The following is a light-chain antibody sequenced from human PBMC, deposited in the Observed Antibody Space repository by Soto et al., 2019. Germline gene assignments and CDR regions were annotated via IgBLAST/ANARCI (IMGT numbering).Light chain of an antibody. CDR3: SSYTSSSTLV. CDR2: DVS. Sequence: QSALTQPASVSGSPGQSITISCTGTSSDVGGYDYVSWYQQYPGKAPKVMIYDVSNRPSGVSNRFSGSKSGNTASLTISGLQAEDEADYYCSSYTSSSTLVFGGGTKVTVL. V-gene: IGLV2-14*03. J-gene: IGLJ2*01. CDR1: SSDVGGYDY.